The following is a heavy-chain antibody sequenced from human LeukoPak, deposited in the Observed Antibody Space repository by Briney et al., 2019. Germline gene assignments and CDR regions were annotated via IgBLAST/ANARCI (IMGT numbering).Heavy chain of an antibody. CDR3: AKDLGNCSGGSCLYYHHYMDV. CDR1: GFTFSSYE. CDR2: ISSSGSTI. J-gene: IGHJ6*03. D-gene: IGHD2-15*01. Sequence: GGSLRLSCAASGFTFSSYEMNWVRQAPGKGLEWVSYISSSGSTIYYADSVKGRFTISRDNAKNSLYLQMSSLRAEDTAVYYCAKDLGNCSGGSCLYYHHYMDVWGQGTTVTVSS. V-gene: IGHV3-48*03.